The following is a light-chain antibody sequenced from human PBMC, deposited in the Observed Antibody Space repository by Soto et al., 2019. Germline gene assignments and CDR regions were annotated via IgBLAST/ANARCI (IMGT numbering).Light chain of an antibody. J-gene: IGKJ4*01. Sequence: FVLTQSPGTLSLSPGERATLSCRASQTVRNNYLAWYQQKPGQAPRLLIYDASSRATGIPDRFSGSGSGTDVTLTMRSLETEDFAVYYCQQYGSSPLAFGGGTKGDMK. CDR1: QTVRNNY. CDR2: DAS. CDR3: QQYGSSPLA. V-gene: IGKV3-20*01.